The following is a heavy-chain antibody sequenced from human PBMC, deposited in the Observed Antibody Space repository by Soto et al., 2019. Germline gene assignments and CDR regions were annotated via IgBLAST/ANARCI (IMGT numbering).Heavy chain of an antibody. CDR2: MNPNSGNT. V-gene: IGHV1-8*01. J-gene: IGHJ4*02. D-gene: IGHD4-17*01. CDR3: ARWDYGYYARFDY. CDR1: GYTFTSHD. Sequence: QMQLVQSGAEVKKSGASVKVSCKASGYTFTSHDINWVRQATGQGREWMGWMNPNSGNTGYAQKFQGRVTMTRNTSISTAYMELSSLRSEDTAVYYCARWDYGYYARFDYWGQGTLVTVSS.